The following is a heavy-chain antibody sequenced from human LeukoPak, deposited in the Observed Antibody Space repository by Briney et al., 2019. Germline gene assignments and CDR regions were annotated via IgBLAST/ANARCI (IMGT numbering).Heavy chain of an antibody. Sequence: GGSLRLSCAASGCIFSSYWMSWVRQAPGKGLEWVANIKQDGSEKYYVDSVKGRFTIYRDNAKNSLYLQMNSLSAEDTAVYYCASDSWRGPFDYWGQGTLVTVSS. D-gene: IGHD3-16*01. V-gene: IGHV3-7*01. J-gene: IGHJ4*02. CDR1: GCIFSSYW. CDR2: IKQDGSEK. CDR3: ASDSWRGPFDY.